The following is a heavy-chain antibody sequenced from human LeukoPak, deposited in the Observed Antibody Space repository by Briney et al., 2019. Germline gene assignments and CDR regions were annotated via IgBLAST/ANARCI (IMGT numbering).Heavy chain of an antibody. J-gene: IGHJ4*02. CDR3: ARGYSGSFSFDY. Sequence: PSETLSLTCTVSGGSISSGSYYWRWIRPPAGKGLEGIGRMYSSGSTNYNPSLKSRVTISVDTSKNQFSLKLSSVTAADTAVYYCARGYSGSFSFDYWGQGTLVTVSS. D-gene: IGHD1-26*01. V-gene: IGHV4-61*02. CDR1: GGSISSGSYY. CDR2: MYSSGST.